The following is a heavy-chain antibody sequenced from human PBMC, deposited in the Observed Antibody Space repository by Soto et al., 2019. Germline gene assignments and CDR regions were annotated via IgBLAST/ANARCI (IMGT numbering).Heavy chain of an antibody. CDR1: GGSIISSSYY. CDR3: AVEYYDILTGYMPPFDY. Sequence: SETLSLTCTVSGGSIISSSYYWGWIRQPPGKGLEWIGSIYYSGSTYYNPSLKSRVTISVDTSKNQFSLKLSSVTAADTAVYYCAVEYYDILTGYMPPFDYWGQGTLVTVSS. CDR2: IYYSGST. D-gene: IGHD3-9*01. V-gene: IGHV4-39*01. J-gene: IGHJ4*02.